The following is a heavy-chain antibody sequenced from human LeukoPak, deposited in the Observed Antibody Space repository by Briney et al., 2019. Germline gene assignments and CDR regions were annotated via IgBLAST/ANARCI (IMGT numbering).Heavy chain of an antibody. CDR2: IYTSGST. D-gene: IGHD5-24*01. Sequence: SETLSLTCTVSGGSISSGSYYWSWIRQPAGKGLEWIGRIYTSGSTNYNPSLKSRVTISLDTSKNQFSLKLSSVTAADTAVYYCARTRMATINPLDYWGQGTLVTVSS. J-gene: IGHJ4*02. CDR3: ARTRMATINPLDY. V-gene: IGHV4-61*02. CDR1: GGSISSGSYY.